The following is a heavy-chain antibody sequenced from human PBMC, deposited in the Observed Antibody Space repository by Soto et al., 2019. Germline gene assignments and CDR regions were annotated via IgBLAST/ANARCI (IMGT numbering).Heavy chain of an antibody. CDR3: TRDSYEDYYYDY. D-gene: IGHD3-3*01. Sequence: ASVKVSCKASGYTLTRYYIHWVRQAPGQGLEWMGVINPGGGRTDYAQKFQGTVTMTRDTSTSTVYMELRSLRSEDTAVYYCTRDSYEDYYYDYWGQGTLVTVSS. CDR1: GYTLTRYY. J-gene: IGHJ4*02. CDR2: INPGGGRT. V-gene: IGHV1-46*03.